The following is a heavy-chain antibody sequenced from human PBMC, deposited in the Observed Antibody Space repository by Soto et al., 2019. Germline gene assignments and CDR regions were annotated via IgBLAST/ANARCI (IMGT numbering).Heavy chain of an antibody. CDR1: GGSFSGYY. D-gene: IGHD3-22*01. V-gene: IGHV4-34*01. Sequence: PSETLSLTCAVYGGSFSGYYWSWIRQPPGKGLEWIGEINHSGSTNYNPSLKSRVTISVDTSKNQFSLKLSSVTAADTAVYYCARGRTWGGSGYYRGAEGVYYGMDVWGQGTTVTVS. J-gene: IGHJ6*02. CDR3: ARGRTWGGSGYYRGAEGVYYGMDV. CDR2: INHSGST.